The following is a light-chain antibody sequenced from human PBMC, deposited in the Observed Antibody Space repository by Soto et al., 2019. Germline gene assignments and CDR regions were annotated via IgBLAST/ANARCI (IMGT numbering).Light chain of an antibody. CDR3: QQGNSSPLT. CDR2: AAS. V-gene: IGKV1D-12*01. J-gene: IGKJ4*01. CDR1: QGISSW. Sequence: IQMTKPPSAVSASVGDRVTITYRASQGISSWLAWYQQKPGKAPKPLIYAASTLQSGVPSRFSGSGSGTDFTLTISSLQPEDHATYYCQQGNSSPLTSGGATKVDIK.